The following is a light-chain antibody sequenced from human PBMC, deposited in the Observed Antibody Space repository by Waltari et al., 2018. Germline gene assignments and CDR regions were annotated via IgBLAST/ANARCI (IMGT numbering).Light chain of an antibody. CDR1: SNDIGSYNS. CDR2: YVS. J-gene: IGLJ2*01. CDR3: FSYAGSNSCA. V-gene: IGLV2-23*02. Sequence: QSALTQPASVSASPGQSITASCIGTSNDIGSYNSVSWCQHHPGRPPNLMFYYVSERPLGISNRFSGSKSGNTASLTISGLQAEDEADYYCFSYAGSNSCAFGGGTRVTVL.